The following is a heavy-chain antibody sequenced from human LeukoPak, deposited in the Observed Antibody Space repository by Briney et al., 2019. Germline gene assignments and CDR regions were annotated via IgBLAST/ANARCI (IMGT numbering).Heavy chain of an antibody. CDR3: ARATDGSWYGLDAFDI. D-gene: IGHD6-13*01. J-gene: IGHJ3*02. CDR2: TYYRSKWYN. V-gene: IGHV6-1*01. Sequence: SQTLSLTCAISGDSVSSNSGAWNWIRQSPSRGLEWLGRTYYRSKWYNDYAVSVKSRITINPDTSKNQFSLQLNSVTPEDTAVYYCARATDGSWYGLDAFDIWGQGTMVTVSS. CDR1: GDSVSSNSGA.